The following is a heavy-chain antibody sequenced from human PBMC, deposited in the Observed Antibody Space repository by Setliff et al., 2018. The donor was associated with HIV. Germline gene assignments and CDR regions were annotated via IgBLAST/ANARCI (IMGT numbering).Heavy chain of an antibody. Sequence: GGSLRLSCTTSGFTFSSYGMHWVRQAPGKGLEWVAFIRYDDTYKFYADSLKGRFTISRDNSKNTLFLQVNSLRVEDTAVYYCAKNLYRSPWSPLDYWGQGTQVTVSS. CDR1: GFTFSSYG. CDR3: AKNLYRSPWSPLDY. J-gene: IGHJ4*02. CDR2: IRYDDTYK. V-gene: IGHV3-30*02. D-gene: IGHD6-19*01.